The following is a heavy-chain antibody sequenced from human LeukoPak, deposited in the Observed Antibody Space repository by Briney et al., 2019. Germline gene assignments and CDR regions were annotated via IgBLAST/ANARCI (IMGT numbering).Heavy chain of an antibody. J-gene: IGHJ4*02. CDR2: IRYDGSNK. D-gene: IGHD6-19*01. Sequence: SGGSLRLSCAASGFTFSSYGMHWVRQAPGKGLEWVAFIRYDGSNKYYADSVKGRFTISRDNSKNTLYLQMNSLRAEDTAVYYCAKDPDEAVAGTPFDYWGQGTQVTVSS. CDR3: AKDPDEAVAGTPFDY. V-gene: IGHV3-30*02. CDR1: GFTFSSYG.